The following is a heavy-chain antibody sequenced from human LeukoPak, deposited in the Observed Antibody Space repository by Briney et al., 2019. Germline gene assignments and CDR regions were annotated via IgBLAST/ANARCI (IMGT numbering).Heavy chain of an antibody. CDR2: IIPIFGTA. CDR1: GGTFSSYA. V-gene: IGHV1-69*05. Sequence: SVKVSCKASGGTFSSYAISWVRQAPGQGLEWMGRIIPIFGTADYAQKFQGRVTITTDESTSTAYMELSSLRSEDTAVYYCARSLGGSNWFDPWGQGTLVTVSS. D-gene: IGHD5-12*01. CDR3: ARSLGGSNWFDP. J-gene: IGHJ5*02.